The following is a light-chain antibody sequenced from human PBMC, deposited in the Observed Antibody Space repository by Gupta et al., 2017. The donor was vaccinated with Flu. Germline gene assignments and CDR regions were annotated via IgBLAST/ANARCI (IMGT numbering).Light chain of an antibody. CDR3: QQAYRFPIT. Sequence: DIHMPQPPSSVPAPLGDRVTITCRANKVINRLLVWYQQKPGKAPKLLIYDSFRLESGVPLRFSGSGSGTDFTLTISNLQPEDSATYVCQQAYRFPITFGQGTRLEIK. CDR2: DSF. CDR1: KVINRL. V-gene: IGKV1-12*01. J-gene: IGKJ5*01.